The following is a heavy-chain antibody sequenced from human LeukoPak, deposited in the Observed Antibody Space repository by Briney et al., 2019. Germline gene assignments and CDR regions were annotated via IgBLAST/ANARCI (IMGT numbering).Heavy chain of an antibody. CDR1: GYTFTSYG. V-gene: IGHV1-18*01. J-gene: IGHJ6*03. D-gene: IGHD3-10*01. CDR2: ISAYNGNT. CDR3: ARDQVTMVRGVIIGSYYYYYMDV. Sequence: ASVKVSCKASGYTFTSYGISWVRQAPGQGLEWMGWISAYNGNTNYAQKLQGRVTMTTDTSMSTAYMELRSLRSDDTAVYYCARDQVTMVRGVIIGSYYYYYMDVWGKGTTVTISS.